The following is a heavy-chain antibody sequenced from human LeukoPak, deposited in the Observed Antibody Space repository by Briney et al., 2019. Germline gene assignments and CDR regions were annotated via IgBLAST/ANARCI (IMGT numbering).Heavy chain of an antibody. CDR3: AREPSYYYYGMDV. V-gene: IGHV4-61*02. CDR1: GGSISSGSYY. Sequence: SQTLSLTCTVSGGSISSGSYYWSWIRQPAGKGLEWIGRIYTSGSTNYNPSLKSRVTISVDTSKNQFPLKLSSVTAADTAVYYCAREPSYYYYGMDVWGQGTTVTVSS. CDR2: IYTSGST. J-gene: IGHJ6*02.